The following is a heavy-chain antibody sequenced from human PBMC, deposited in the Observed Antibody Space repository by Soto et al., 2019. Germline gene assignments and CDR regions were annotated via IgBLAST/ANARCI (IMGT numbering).Heavy chain of an antibody. D-gene: IGHD3-22*01. CDR3: ARDARYYVSTTSAFDS. CDR1: GFTFSSYS. J-gene: IGHJ3*02. Sequence: EVQLVESGGGLVQPGGSLRLSCAASGFTFSSYSMNWVRQAPGKGLEWVSYISSSSSTIYYADSVKGRFTLSRDNAKNSLYLQRNSLRDEDTAVYYCARDARYYVSTTSAFDSWGQGTMVTVSS. V-gene: IGHV3-48*02. CDR2: ISSSSSTI.